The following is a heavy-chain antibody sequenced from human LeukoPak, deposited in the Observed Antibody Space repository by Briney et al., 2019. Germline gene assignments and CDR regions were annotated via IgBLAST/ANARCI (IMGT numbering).Heavy chain of an antibody. Sequence: ASLKVSCKASGYTFTSYGISWVRQAPGQGLEWMGWISAYNGNTNYAQKLQGRVTMTTDTSTSTAYMELRSLRSDDTAVYYCARDPFIAAAPTGDYWGQGTLVTVSS. CDR2: ISAYNGNT. D-gene: IGHD6-13*01. V-gene: IGHV1-18*01. J-gene: IGHJ4*02. CDR1: GYTFTSYG. CDR3: ARDPFIAAAPTGDY.